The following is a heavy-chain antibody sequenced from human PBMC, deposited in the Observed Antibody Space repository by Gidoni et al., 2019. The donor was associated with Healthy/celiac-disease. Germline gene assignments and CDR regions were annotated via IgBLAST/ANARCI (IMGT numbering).Heavy chain of an antibody. D-gene: IGHD4-17*01. CDR1: GFSLSNARMG. CDR3: ARTTRGYGDNPFFDY. V-gene: IGHV2-26*01. Sequence: QVTLKESGPVLVKPTETLTLTCTVPGFSLSNARMGVSWIRQPPGKALEWLAHIFSNDEKSYSTSLKSRLTISKDTSKSQVVLTMTNMDPVDTATYYCARTTRGYGDNPFFDYWGQGTLVTVSS. CDR2: IFSNDEK. J-gene: IGHJ4*02.